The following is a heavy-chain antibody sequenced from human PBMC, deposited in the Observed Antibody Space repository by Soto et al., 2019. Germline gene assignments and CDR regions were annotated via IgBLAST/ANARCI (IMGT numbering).Heavy chain of an antibody. V-gene: IGHV3-7*01. D-gene: IGHD3-10*01. CDR3: AKDGRRGSGSYPYPYYYYGMDV. CDR2: IKQDGSEK. CDR1: GFTFSSYW. J-gene: IGHJ6*02. Sequence: GGSLRLSCAASGFTFSSYWMSWVRQAPGKGLEWVANIKQDGSEKYYVDSVKGRFTISRDNAKNSLYLQMNSLRAEDTAVYYCAKDGRRGSGSYPYPYYYYGMDVWGQGTTVTVSS.